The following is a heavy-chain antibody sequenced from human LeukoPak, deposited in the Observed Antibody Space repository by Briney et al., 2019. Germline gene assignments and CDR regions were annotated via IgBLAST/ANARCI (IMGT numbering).Heavy chain of an antibody. CDR1: GFILSDYG. CDR2: MSYDGGNK. J-gene: IGHJ5*02. D-gene: IGHD4-17*01. V-gene: IGHV3-30*18. Sequence: GRPLRLSCAASGFILSDYGIHWVREAPGRGVDWVAFMSYDGGNKYYADSVKGRFTISRDNSKNTLYLQMNTLRAEDTAVYYCAKVGRNYGDYNGWFDPWGQGTLVTVSS. CDR3: AKVGRNYGDYNGWFDP.